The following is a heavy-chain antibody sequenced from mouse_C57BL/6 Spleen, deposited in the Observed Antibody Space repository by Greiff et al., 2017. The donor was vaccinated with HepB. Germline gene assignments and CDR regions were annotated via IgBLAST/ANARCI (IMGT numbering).Heavy chain of an antibody. J-gene: IGHJ4*01. Sequence: EVKLVESGGGLVQPGGSLILSCAASGFTFTDYYMSWVRQPPGKALEWLGFIRNKANGYTTEYSASVKGRFTISRDNSQSILYLQMNALRAEDSATYYCARYMDDGYYAYYYAMDYWGQGTSVTVSS. CDR3: ARYMDDGYYAYYYAMDY. D-gene: IGHD2-3*01. CDR2: IRNKANGYTT. CDR1: GFTFTDYY. V-gene: IGHV7-3*01.